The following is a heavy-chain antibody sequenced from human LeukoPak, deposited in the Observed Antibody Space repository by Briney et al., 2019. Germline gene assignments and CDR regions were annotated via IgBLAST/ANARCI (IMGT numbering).Heavy chain of an antibody. CDR1: GFTFSTYA. CDR3: AEAGLVRGGALDS. J-gene: IGHJ4*02. Sequence: PGGSLRLSCAASGFTFSTYAMTWVRQAPGKGLEWVSSITGTGDGTSAADSVKGRFTISRDSSKHTLYLQMNSLRVEDTAVYYCAEAGLVRGGALDSWGQGTLVTVSS. CDR2: ITGTGDGT. V-gene: IGHV3-23*01. D-gene: IGHD4/OR15-4a*01.